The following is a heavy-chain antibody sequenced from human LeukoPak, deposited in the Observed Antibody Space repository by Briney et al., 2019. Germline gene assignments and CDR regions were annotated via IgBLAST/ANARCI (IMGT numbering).Heavy chain of an antibody. CDR2: ISDTGGST. Sequence: GGSLRLSCAASGFTSGTSWMSWVRQAPGKGLEWISAISDTGGSTYHADSVKGRFTISRDNSKNTLYLQMNSLRAEDTAIYYCAKGSSSSRPYYFDHWAPGTLVTVSS. CDR1: GFTSGTSW. D-gene: IGHD6-6*01. V-gene: IGHV3-23*01. CDR3: AKGSSSSRPYYFDH. J-gene: IGHJ4*02.